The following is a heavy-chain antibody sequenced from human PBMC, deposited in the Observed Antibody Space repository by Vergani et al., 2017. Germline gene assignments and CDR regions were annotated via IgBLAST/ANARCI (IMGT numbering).Heavy chain of an antibody. J-gene: IGHJ4*02. Sequence: QVQLQESGPGLVKPSQTLSLTCTVSGGSISSGSYNWSWMRQPAGKGLEWIGRIYTSGSTNYNPSLKSRVTISVDTSKNQFSLKLSSVTAADTAVYYCARECDSSGWALDSGGQGTLVTVSS. D-gene: IGHD3-22*01. CDR1: GGSISSGSYN. CDR3: ARECDSSGWALDS. CDR2: IYTSGST. V-gene: IGHV4-61*02.